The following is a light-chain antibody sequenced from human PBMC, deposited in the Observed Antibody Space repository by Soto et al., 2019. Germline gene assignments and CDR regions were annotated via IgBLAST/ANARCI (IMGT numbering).Light chain of an antibody. V-gene: IGKV3-11*01. J-gene: IGKJ5*01. Sequence: EIVLTQSPATLSLSPGERATLSCRASQSVSSYLAWYQQKPGQAPRLLIYDASNRATGIPARFSGSGSRTDFTLTISSLEPEDFAVYYCQQRSNWPPSTFGQGTRLEIK. CDR2: DAS. CDR1: QSVSSY. CDR3: QQRSNWPPST.